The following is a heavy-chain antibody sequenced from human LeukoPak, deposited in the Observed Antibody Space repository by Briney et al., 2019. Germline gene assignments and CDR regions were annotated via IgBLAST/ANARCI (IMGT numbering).Heavy chain of an antibody. J-gene: IGHJ5*02. D-gene: IGHD6-13*01. CDR1: GGSISSSNW. CDR2: IYHSGST. Sequence: SETLSLTCAVSGGSISSSNWWSWVRQPPGKGLEWIGEIYHSGSTNYNPSLKSRVTISVDKSKNQFSLKLSSVTAADTAVYYCASLIRIAAAGTDWFDPWGQGTLVTVSS. V-gene: IGHV4-4*02. CDR3: ASLIRIAAAGTDWFDP.